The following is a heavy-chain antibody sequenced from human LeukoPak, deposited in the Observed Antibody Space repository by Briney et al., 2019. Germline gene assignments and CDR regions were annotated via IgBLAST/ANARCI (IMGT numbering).Heavy chain of an antibody. J-gene: IGHJ4*02. D-gene: IGHD2-15*01. CDR2: ISSSGSTI. CDR1: GFTFSSYE. CDR3: ARAYCSGGSCFNFDY. Sequence: GGSLRLSCAASGFTFSSYEMNWVRQAPGGGLEWVSYISSSGSTIYYADSVKGRFTISRDNAKNSLYLQMNSLRAEDTAVYYCARAYCSGGSCFNFDYWGQGTLVTVSS. V-gene: IGHV3-48*03.